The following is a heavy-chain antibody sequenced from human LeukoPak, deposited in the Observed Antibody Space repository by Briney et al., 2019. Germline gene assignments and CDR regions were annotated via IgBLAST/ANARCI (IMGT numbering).Heavy chain of an antibody. CDR3: ARAGRLRNFDY. CDR1: GGSFSVYY. V-gene: IGHV4-34*01. Sequence: PSETLSLTCAVYGGSFSVYYWSWIRQPPGKGLEWIGEINHSGSTNYNPSLKSRVTISVDTSKNQFSLKLSSVTAADTAVYYCARAGRLRNFDYWGQGTLVTVSS. CDR2: INHSGST. D-gene: IGHD5-12*01. J-gene: IGHJ4*02.